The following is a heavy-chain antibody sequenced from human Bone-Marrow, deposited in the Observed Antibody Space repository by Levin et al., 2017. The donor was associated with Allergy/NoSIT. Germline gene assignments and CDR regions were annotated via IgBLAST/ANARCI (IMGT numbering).Heavy chain of an antibody. V-gene: IGHV4-30-4*01. Sequence: SCTVSGGSISSGDYYWSWIRQPPGKGLEWIGYIYYSGSTYYNPSLKSRVTISVDTSKNQFSLKLSSVTAADTAVYYCASLTIAAAGMGGGLDYWGQGTLVTVSS. CDR3: ASLTIAAAGMGGGLDY. D-gene: IGHD6-13*01. CDR2: IYYSGST. CDR1: GGSISSGDYY. J-gene: IGHJ4*02.